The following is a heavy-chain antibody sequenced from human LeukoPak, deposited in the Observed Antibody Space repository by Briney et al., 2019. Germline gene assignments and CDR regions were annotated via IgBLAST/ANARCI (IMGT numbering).Heavy chain of an antibody. J-gene: IGHJ5*02. Sequence: ASVKVSCKASGYTFTSYGISWVRQAPGQGLEWMGWISAYNGNTNYAQKFQGRVTMTTDTSTSTAYMELRSLRSDDTAVYYCARGQSGYDFWSGYYTVQLDPWGQGTLVTVSS. V-gene: IGHV1-18*01. CDR2: ISAYNGNT. CDR1: GYTFTSYG. D-gene: IGHD3-3*01. CDR3: ARGQSGYDFWSGYYTVQLDP.